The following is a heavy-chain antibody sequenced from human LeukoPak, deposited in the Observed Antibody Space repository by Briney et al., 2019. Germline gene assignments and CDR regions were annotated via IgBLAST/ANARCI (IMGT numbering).Heavy chain of an antibody. CDR3: ARSRGAVYYYYMDV. J-gene: IGHJ6*03. V-gene: IGHV1-2*02. CDR1: GYTFTGYY. Sequence: ASVKVSCKASGYTFTGYYLHWLRQAPGQGLEWMGWINPNSGGTNYAQKFQGRATMTRDTSISTAYMELSRLRSGDTAVYYCARSRGAVYYYYMDVWGKGTTVTVSS. D-gene: IGHD1-14*01. CDR2: INPNSGGT.